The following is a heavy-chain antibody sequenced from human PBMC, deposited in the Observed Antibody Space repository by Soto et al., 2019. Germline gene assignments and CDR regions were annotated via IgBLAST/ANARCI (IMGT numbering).Heavy chain of an antibody. CDR3: AKDVTYRSDWYFSFNY. J-gene: IGHJ4*02. D-gene: IGHD6-13*01. Sequence: GGSLRLSCAASGFTFSSNAMSWVRQAPGKGLEWVAAIRDSGVSTYYADSVKGRFTIFRDNSKNTLYLQMNSLRAEDTAVYYCAKDVTYRSDWYFSFNYWGQGALVTVSS. CDR1: GFTFSSNA. CDR2: IRDSGVST. V-gene: IGHV3-23*01.